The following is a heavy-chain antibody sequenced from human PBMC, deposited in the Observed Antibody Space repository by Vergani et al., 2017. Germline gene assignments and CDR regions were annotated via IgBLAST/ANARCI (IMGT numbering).Heavy chain of an antibody. D-gene: IGHD3-22*01. CDR3: ARARPSNFDYYDSSGYYYVAYYGMDV. CDR2: ISSSSSYI. J-gene: IGHJ6*02. Sequence: EVQLVESGGGLVKPGGSLRLSCAASGFTFSSYSMNWVRQAPGKGLECVSSISSSSSYIYYADSVKGRFTISRDNAKNSLYLQMNSLRAEDTAVYYCARARPSNFDYYDSSGYYYVAYYGMDVWGQGTTVTVSS. V-gene: IGHV3-21*01. CDR1: GFTFSSYS.